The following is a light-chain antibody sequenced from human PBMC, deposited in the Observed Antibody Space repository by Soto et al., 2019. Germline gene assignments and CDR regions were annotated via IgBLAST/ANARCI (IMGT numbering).Light chain of an antibody. CDR1: SGHSNYD. J-gene: IGLJ2*01. Sequence: QLVLTQWPSASASLGASVKLTCTLSSGHSNYDIAWHQQQPEKGPRYLMKLNSDGSHSKGDGIPDRFSGSSSGAERYLTISSLQSDDEADYYCQTWGTGTLIFGGGTKLTVL. CDR2: LNSDGSH. CDR3: QTWGTGTLI. V-gene: IGLV4-69*01.